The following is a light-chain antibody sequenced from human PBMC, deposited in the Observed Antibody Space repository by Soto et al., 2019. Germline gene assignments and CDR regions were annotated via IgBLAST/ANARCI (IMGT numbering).Light chain of an antibody. Sequence: EIVLTQSPGTLSLSPGERATLSCRASQSVSSSYLAWYQQKPGQAPRLLIYDASTRATGIPDRFSGSGSGTDFTLTISRLEPEDFAVYYCQQYGSSPPRTFGQGTRWIS. J-gene: IGKJ1*01. CDR3: QQYGSSPPRT. V-gene: IGKV3-20*01. CDR1: QSVSSSY. CDR2: DAS.